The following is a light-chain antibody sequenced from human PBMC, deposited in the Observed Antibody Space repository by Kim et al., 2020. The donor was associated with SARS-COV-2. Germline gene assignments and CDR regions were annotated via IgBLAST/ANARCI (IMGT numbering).Light chain of an antibody. CDR1: QGVSSN. CDR3: QQYNNWPIT. V-gene: IGKV3-15*01. CDR2: GAS. J-gene: IGKJ5*01. Sequence: SPGERATLSCRASQGVSSNLAWYQQKPGQAPRLLIYGASTRATGIPARFSGSGSGTEFTLTISSLQSEDFAVYYCQQYNNWPITFGQGTRLEIK.